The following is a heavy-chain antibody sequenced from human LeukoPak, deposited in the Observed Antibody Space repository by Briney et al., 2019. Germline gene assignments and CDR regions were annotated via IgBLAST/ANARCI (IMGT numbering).Heavy chain of an antibody. D-gene: IGHD2-15*01. J-gene: IGHJ5*02. CDR3: ARGYCSGGSCYPHNWFDP. CDR2: MIPIVGTA. CDR1: GGTFSSYS. V-gene: IGHV1-69*13. Sequence: ASVNVSCKASGGTFSSYSISWVRQPPGQELEWMGGMIPIVGTANYAQKFQGRVTITADESTSTAYMELSSLRSEDTAVYYCARGYCSGGSCYPHNWFDPWGQGTLVTVSS.